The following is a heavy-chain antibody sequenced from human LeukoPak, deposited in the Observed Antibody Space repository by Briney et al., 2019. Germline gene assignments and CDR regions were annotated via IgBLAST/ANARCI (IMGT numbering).Heavy chain of an antibody. J-gene: IGHJ6*02. CDR3: AKVLAPTYYYGSGRYRMPYYYYGMDV. CDR2: ISGSGGST. V-gene: IGHV3-23*01. CDR1: GFTFSSYA. Sequence: GGSLRLSCAASGFTFSSYAMSWVRQAPGKGLEWVSAISGSGGSTYYADSVKGRFTISRDNSKNALYLQMNSLRAEDTAVYYCAKVLAPTYYYGSGRYRMPYYYYGMDVWGQGTTVTVSS. D-gene: IGHD3-10*01.